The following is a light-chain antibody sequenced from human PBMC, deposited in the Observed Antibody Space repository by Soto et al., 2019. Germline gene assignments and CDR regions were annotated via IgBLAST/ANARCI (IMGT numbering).Light chain of an antibody. V-gene: IGLV2-23*01. CDR1: SSDAGSYNL. Sequence: QSALTQPASVSGSPGQSITISCTGTSSDAGSYNLVSWYQHHPGKAPKLMIYEGTKRPSGVSNRFSGSKSGNTASLTISGLQAEDEADYYCCSYAGSSTLYVFGTGTKLTVL. J-gene: IGLJ1*01. CDR2: EGT. CDR3: CSYAGSSTLYV.